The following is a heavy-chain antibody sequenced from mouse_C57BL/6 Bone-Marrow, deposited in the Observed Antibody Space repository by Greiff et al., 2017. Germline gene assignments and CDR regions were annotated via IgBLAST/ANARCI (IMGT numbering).Heavy chain of an antibody. CDR3: ARDGSSLAWFAY. D-gene: IGHD1-1*01. J-gene: IGHJ3*01. V-gene: IGHV1-76*01. CDR2: IYPGSGNT. CDR1: GYTFTDYY. Sequence: VQLQQSGAELVRPGASVKLSCKASGYTFTDYYINWVKQRPGQGLEWIARIYPGSGNTYYNGKFKGKATLTAEKSSSTAYMQLSSLTSEDSAVYFCARDGSSLAWFAYWGQGTLVTVSA.